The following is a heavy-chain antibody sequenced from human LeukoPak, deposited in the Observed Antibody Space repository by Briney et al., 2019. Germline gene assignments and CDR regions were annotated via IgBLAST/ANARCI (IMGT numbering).Heavy chain of an antibody. CDR3: AGTGSSWSYNWFDP. CDR2: IKQDGSEK. J-gene: IGHJ5*02. Sequence: GGSLRLSCAASRITFNTYWVHWVRQAPGKGLEWVANIKQDGSEKYYVDSVKGRFTISRDNAKNSLYLQMNSLRAEDTAVYYCAGTGSSWSYNWFDPWGQGTLVTVSS. D-gene: IGHD6-13*01. CDR1: RITFNTYW. V-gene: IGHV3-7*01.